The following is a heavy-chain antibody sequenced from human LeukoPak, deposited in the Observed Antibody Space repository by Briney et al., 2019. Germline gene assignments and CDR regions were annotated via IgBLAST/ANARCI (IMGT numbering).Heavy chain of an antibody. Sequence: ASVKVSCKASGYTFTGYYMHWVRQAPGQGLEWLGWISAYNGNTNYAQKLQGRVTMTTDTSTSTAYMDLRSLRSDDTAVYYCARDPNRYYYGSGSYFDYWGQGTLVTVSS. CDR2: ISAYNGNT. D-gene: IGHD3-10*01. CDR1: GYTFTGYY. J-gene: IGHJ4*02. V-gene: IGHV1-18*04. CDR3: ARDPNRYYYGSGSYFDY.